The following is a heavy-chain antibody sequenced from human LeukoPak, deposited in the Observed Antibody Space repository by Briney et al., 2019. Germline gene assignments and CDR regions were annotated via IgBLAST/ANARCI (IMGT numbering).Heavy chain of an antibody. CDR2: ISYDGSNK. D-gene: IGHD4-23*01. CDR3: ARDQRDGGKDYFDY. V-gene: IGHV3-30-3*01. J-gene: IGHJ4*02. Sequence: AGGSLRLSCAASGFTFSSYAMHWVRQAPGKGLEWVAVISYDGSNKYYADSVKGRFTISRDNAKNSLYLQMNSLRAEDTAVYYCARDQRDGGKDYFDYWGQGTLVTVSS. CDR1: GFTFSSYA.